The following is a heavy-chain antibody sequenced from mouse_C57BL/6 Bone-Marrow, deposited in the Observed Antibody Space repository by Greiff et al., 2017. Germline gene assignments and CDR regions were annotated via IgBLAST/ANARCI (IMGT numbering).Heavy chain of an antibody. V-gene: IGHV1-50*01. CDR3: ARWGDYDY. Sequence: VQLQQPGAELVKPGASVKLSCKASGYTFTSYWMQWVKQRPGQGLEWIGEIDPSDSYTNYNQKFKGKATLTVDTSSITAYMQLSSLTSEDSAVYYCARWGDYDYGGQGTTLTVAS. J-gene: IGHJ2*01. CDR1: GYTFTSYW. CDR2: IDPSDSYT. D-gene: IGHD2-4*01.